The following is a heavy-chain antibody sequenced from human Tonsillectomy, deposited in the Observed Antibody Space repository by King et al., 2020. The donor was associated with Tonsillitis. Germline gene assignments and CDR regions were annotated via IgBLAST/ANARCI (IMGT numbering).Heavy chain of an antibody. V-gene: IGHV3-23*04. J-gene: IGHJ4*02. CDR2: ISYTSAAS. CDR3: AQTWETHKTPLLHTIY. D-gene: IGHD1-26*01. CDR1: GFTFSNYA. Sequence: VQLVESGGGLVQPGGSLRLSCAASGFTFSNYAMTWVRQAPGKGLEWVSTISYTSAASYYADSVEGRFIISRDNSKNTLYLQMNSLTVEDTALYYCAQTWETHKTPLLHTIYWGQGTLVTVSS.